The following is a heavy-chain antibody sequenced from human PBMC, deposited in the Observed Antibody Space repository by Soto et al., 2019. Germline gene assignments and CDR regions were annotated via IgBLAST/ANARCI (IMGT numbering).Heavy chain of an antibody. CDR1: GGSISSGDYY. J-gene: IGHJ4*02. D-gene: IGHD2-15*01. CDR2: IYYSGST. CDR3: ARPYCTGGSCRYAFDS. Sequence: SETLSLTCTVSGGSISSGDYYWSWIRQPPGKGLEWIGYIYYSGSTNYNPSLKSRVTISVDTSKNQFSLKLTSVTAADTAVYYCARPYCTGGSCRYAFDSWGQGTLVTVSS. V-gene: IGHV4-61*08.